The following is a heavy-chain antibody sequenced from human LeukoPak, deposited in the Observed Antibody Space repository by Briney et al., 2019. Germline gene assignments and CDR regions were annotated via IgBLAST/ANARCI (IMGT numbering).Heavy chain of an antibody. V-gene: IGHV4-38-2*01. J-gene: IGHJ5*02. Sequence: SETLSLTCAVSSYSISSGYYWGWIRQPPGKVLEWIGSIYHSAGNYYNPSLKSRVTISVDTSKNQFSLKLSSVTAAYTAVYYCARQAARHHSPNWFDPWSQGTLVTVSS. CDR3: ARQAARHHSPNWFDP. CDR2: IYHSAGN. D-gene: IGHD6-13*01. CDR1: SYSISSGYY.